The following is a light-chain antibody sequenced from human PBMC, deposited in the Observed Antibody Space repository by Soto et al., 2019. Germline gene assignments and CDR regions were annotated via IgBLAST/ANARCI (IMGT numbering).Light chain of an antibody. V-gene: IGKV1-6*01. Sequence: AIQMTQSPSSLSASVGDRVTITCRASQGIRNDLGWYQQKPGKAPNLLIYAASSLQSGVPSRFSGSGSGTDFTLAISSLQPEDFATYYCLQDYNYPRTFGQGTKVDIK. J-gene: IGKJ1*01. CDR2: AAS. CDR3: LQDYNYPRT. CDR1: QGIRND.